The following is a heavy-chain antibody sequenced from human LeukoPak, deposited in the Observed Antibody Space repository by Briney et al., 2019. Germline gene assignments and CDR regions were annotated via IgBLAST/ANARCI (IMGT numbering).Heavy chain of an antibody. J-gene: IGHJ3*02. CDR1: GFSVSRNY. CDR2: IYSGGST. CDR3: ATSFGRGAFDI. V-gene: IGHV3-66*01. Sequence: GGSLILSCAASGFSVSRNYMSWVRQAPGKGLEWVSGIYSGGSTDYADSVKGRFTISRDNSKNTLYLQMNSLRAEDSAVYYCATSFGRGAFDIWGQGTMVTVS. D-gene: IGHD1-14*01.